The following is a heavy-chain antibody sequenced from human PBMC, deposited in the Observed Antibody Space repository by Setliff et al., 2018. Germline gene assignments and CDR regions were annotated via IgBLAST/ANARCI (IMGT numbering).Heavy chain of an antibody. CDR1: GFTFTNYI. D-gene: IGHD6-19*01. V-gene: IGHV3-30-3*01. J-gene: IGHJ6*02. CDR2: MSLDETNK. CDR3: AREGLTGYSSGWYFDYYYGMDV. Sequence: PGGSLRLSCAASGFTFTNYIIHWVRQAPGKGLEWVAVMSLDETNKYYADSVRGRFTISRDISKNTLYLQMNSLRAEDTAVYYCAREGLTGYSSGWYFDYYYGMDVWGQGTTVTVSS.